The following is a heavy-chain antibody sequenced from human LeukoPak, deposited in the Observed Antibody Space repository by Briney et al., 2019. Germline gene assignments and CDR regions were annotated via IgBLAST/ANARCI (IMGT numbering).Heavy chain of an antibody. D-gene: IGHD6-6*01. Sequence: SETLSLTCAVYGGSFSGYYWSWIRQPPGKGLEWIGEINHSGSTNYNPSLKSRVTISVDTSKNQFSLKLSSVTAADTAVYYCARDSSSSLIYYYYMDVWGKGTTVTVSS. CDR1: GGSFSGYY. CDR2: INHSGST. CDR3: ARDSSSSLIYYYYMDV. J-gene: IGHJ6*03. V-gene: IGHV4-34*01.